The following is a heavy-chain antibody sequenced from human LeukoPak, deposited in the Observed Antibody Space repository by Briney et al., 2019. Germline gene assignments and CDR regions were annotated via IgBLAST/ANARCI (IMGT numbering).Heavy chain of an antibody. D-gene: IGHD4-17*01. CDR3: AKDLPDYGDYIEGY. Sequence: PGGSLRLSCVASGFTFSSFAMSWVRQSPGKGLECVSTISGSGGTTNYADSVKGRFTFSRDDSRNMVHLQMNSLRAEDTAVYYCAKDLPDYGDYIEGYWGQGTLVTVSS. CDR1: GFTFSSFA. J-gene: IGHJ4*02. V-gene: IGHV3-23*01. CDR2: ISGSGGTT.